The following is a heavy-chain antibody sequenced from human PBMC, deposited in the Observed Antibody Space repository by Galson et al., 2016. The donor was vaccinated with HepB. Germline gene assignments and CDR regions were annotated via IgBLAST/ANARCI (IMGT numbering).Heavy chain of an antibody. CDR2: IYYSGRT. D-gene: IGHD6-19*01. J-gene: IGHJ6*02. CDR1: GASISGYY. CDR3: ARDDSGGWYGFHYGMDV. Sequence: LSLTCTVSGASISGYYLSWIRQPPGKGLEWIGYIYYSGRTNYNPSLKSRVTISVDTSKNQFSLKLSSVTAADTAVYYCARDDSGGWYGFHYGMDVGGQGTTFTVSS. V-gene: IGHV4-59*01.